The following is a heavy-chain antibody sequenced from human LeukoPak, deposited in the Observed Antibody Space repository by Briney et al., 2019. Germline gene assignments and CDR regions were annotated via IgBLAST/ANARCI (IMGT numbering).Heavy chain of an antibody. Sequence: SETLSLTCTVSGGSISSSSYYWGWIRQPPGKGLEWIGSIYYSGSTYYNPSLKSRVTISVDTSKNQFSLKLSSVTAADTAVYYCQLWFGDLLWDGIDYWGQGTLVTVSS. V-gene: IGHV4-39*01. J-gene: IGHJ4*02. CDR1: GGSISSSSYY. CDR3: QLWFGDLLWDGIDY. D-gene: IGHD3-10*01. CDR2: IYYSGST.